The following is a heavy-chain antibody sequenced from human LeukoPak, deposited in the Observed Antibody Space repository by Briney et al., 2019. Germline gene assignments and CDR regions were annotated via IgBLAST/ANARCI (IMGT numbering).Heavy chain of an antibody. Sequence: GGSLRLSCAASGFTFSSYEMNWVRQAPGKGLEWVSYISSSGGTIYYADSVKGRFTISRDNAKNSLYLQMNSLRAEDTAVYYCARGKSSGWYLGYWGQGNLVTVSS. J-gene: IGHJ4*02. D-gene: IGHD6-19*01. V-gene: IGHV3-48*03. CDR1: GFTFSSYE. CDR2: ISSSGGTI. CDR3: ARGKSSGWYLGY.